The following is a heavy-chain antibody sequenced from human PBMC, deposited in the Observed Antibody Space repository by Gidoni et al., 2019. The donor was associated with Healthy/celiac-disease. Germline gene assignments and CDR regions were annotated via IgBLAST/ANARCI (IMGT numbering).Heavy chain of an antibody. J-gene: IGHJ6*02. D-gene: IGHD3-10*01. CDR1: GGTFSSYT. CDR2: IIPILGIA. Sequence: QVQLVQSGAEVKKPGSSVKVSCKASGGTFSSYTISWVRQAPGQGLEWMGRIIPILGIANYAQKFQGRVTITADKSTSTAYMELSSLRSEDTAVYYCARVRTMYYGSGSPGMDVWGQGTTVTVSS. V-gene: IGHV1-69*02. CDR3: ARVRTMYYGSGSPGMDV.